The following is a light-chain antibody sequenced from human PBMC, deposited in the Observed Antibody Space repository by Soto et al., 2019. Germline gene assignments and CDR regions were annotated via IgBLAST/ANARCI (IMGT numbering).Light chain of an antibody. Sequence: DIQMTQSPSTLSASVGDRATITCRASQSISTWLAWYQQKPGKAPKLLIYKASSLESGVPSRFSGSGSGTEFTLIISSLPADDFASYYCQQYNTYPLTFGGGTTVEIK. CDR1: QSISTW. J-gene: IGKJ4*01. CDR2: KAS. V-gene: IGKV1-5*03. CDR3: QQYNTYPLT.